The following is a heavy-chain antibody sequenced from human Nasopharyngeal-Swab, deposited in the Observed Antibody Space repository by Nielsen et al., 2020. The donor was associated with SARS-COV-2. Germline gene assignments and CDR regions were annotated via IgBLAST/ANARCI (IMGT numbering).Heavy chain of an antibody. D-gene: IGHD6-19*01. CDR1: GYTFTSYG. CDR3: ARAVGQQWLVRRNYFDY. J-gene: IGHJ4*02. V-gene: IGHV1-18*01. Sequence: ASVKVSCKASGYTFTSYGISWVRQAPGQGLEWMGWISAYNGNTNYAQKLQGRVTMTTDTSTSTAYMELRSLRSDDTAVYYCARAVGQQWLVRRNYFDYWGQGTLVTVPS. CDR2: ISAYNGNT.